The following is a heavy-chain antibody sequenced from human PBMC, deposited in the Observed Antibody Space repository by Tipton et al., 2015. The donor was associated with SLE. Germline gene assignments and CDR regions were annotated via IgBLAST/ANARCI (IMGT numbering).Heavy chain of an antibody. V-gene: IGHV1-3*04. CDR2: INTGNGNT. CDR3: ARDRLDSWSYWGYFYHYYGMDV. CDR1: GYTFTNYA. Sequence: QLVQSGAEVKKPGASVKVSCKASGYTFTNYAMHWVRQAPGQRLEWMGWINTGNGNTKYSQKFQGRVTITRDTSASTAYMELSSLRSEDTAVYYCARDRLDSWSYWGYFYHYYGMDVWGQGTTVTVSS. D-gene: IGHD1-26*01. J-gene: IGHJ6*02.